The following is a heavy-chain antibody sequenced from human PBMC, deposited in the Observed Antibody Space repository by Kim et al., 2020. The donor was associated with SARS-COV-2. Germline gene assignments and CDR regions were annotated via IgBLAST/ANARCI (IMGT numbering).Heavy chain of an antibody. CDR3: ARLGYSYGLGTYYFDY. J-gene: IGHJ4*02. D-gene: IGHD5-18*01. V-gene: IGHV4-39*01. Sequence: SETLSLPFTVSGGSISSSSYYWGWIRQPPGKGLEWIGSIYYSGSTYYNPSLKSRVTISVDTSKDQFSLKLSSVTAADTAVYYCARLGYSYGLGTYYFDYWGQGTLVTVSS. CDR2: IYYSGST. CDR1: GGSISSSSYY.